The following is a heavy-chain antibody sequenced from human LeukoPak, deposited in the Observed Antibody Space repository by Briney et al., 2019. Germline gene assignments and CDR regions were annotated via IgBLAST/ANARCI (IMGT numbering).Heavy chain of an antibody. CDR1: GGSISSYY. Sequence: PSETLSLTCTVSGGSISSYYWSWIRQPPRKGLEWIGYIYYSGSTNYNPSLKSRVTISVDTSKNQFSLKLSSVTAADTAVYYCARDRSFDAFDIWGQGTMVTVSS. CDR3: ARDRSFDAFDI. CDR2: IYYSGST. D-gene: IGHD3-10*01. J-gene: IGHJ3*02. V-gene: IGHV4-59*01.